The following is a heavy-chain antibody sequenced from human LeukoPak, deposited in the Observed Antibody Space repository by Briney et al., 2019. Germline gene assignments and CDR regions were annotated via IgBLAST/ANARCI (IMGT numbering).Heavy chain of an antibody. CDR2: ISTSGGSS. D-gene: IGHD3-22*01. CDR1: GFTFSSYA. J-gene: IGHJ4*02. CDR3: AIMHPYYDGSGYWVQ. V-gene: IGHV3-23*01. Sequence: TGGSLRLSCAASGFTFSSYAISWVRQAPGEGLEWVSGISTSGGSSSYADSVKGRFTITRDNPRNTLYMQMNSLRAEDTALYYCAIMHPYYDGSGYWVQWGQGTLVTVSS.